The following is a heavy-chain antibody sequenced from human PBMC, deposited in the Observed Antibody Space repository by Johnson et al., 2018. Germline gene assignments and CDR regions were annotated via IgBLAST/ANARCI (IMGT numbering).Heavy chain of an antibody. J-gene: IGHJ4*01. CDR1: GFNFNNYW. V-gene: IGHV3-7*01. Sequence: EVQLLESGGGLVQPGGSLRLSCAVSGFNFNNYWLTWVRQAPGKGREWVANINQDGRETYYVGSVKGRFTIARDIARNSLYLQKHSLRVEDTAGYYGAGRYCSSSTCHRVFDHWGHGTLVTVSS. CDR2: INQDGRET. D-gene: IGHD2-2*01. CDR3: AGRYCSSSTCHRVFDH.